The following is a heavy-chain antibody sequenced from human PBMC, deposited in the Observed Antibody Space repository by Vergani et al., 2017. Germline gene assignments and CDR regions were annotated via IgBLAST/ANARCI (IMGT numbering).Heavy chain of an antibody. CDR3: ARQLYDSSGYSDY. Sequence: QVQLQESGPGLVKPSETLSLTCAVSGYSISSVYYWGWIRQPPGKGLEWIGSIYHSGSTYYNPSLKSRVTISVDTSKNQFSLKLSSVTAADTAVYYCARQLYDSSGYSDYWGQGTLVTVSS. CDR2: IYHSGST. D-gene: IGHD3-22*01. V-gene: IGHV4-38-2*01. CDR1: GYSISSVYY. J-gene: IGHJ4*02.